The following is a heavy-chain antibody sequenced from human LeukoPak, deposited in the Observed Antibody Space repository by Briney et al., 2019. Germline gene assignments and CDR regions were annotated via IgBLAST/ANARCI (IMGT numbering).Heavy chain of an antibody. CDR1: GFTFSSHS. D-gene: IGHD2-21*01. J-gene: IGHJ4*02. V-gene: IGHV3-30*04. CDR2: ISYGGSNK. CDR3: ARERFGEVYFDY. Sequence: HPGRSLRLSCAASGFTFSSHSMHWVRQAPGKRLEWVAVISYGGSNKYYADSVKGRFTISRSNVKNTLYLQINSLRAEDSAVYDCARERFGEVYFDYWGPGTLVTVSS.